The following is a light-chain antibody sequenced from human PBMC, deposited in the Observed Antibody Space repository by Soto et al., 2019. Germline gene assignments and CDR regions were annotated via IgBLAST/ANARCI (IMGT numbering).Light chain of an antibody. J-gene: IGKJ5*01. CDR2: GAS. CDR1: QSVSSSY. Sequence: EIVLTQSPGTLSVSPGEIATLSCRASQSVSSSYLAWYQQKPGQAPRLLIYGASSRATGIPDRFSGSGSGTDFTRTISRLEPEDFAVYYCQQYGSSITFGQGTRLEI. CDR3: QQYGSSIT. V-gene: IGKV3-20*01.